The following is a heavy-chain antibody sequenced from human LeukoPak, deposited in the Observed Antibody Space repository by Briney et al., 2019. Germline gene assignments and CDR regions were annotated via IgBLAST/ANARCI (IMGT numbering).Heavy chain of an antibody. V-gene: IGHV3-21*01. CDR3: ARNLYYYDSSGYYYY. CDR1: GSTFSSYS. CDR2: ISSSSSYI. D-gene: IGHD3-22*01. Sequence: GGSLRLSCAASGSTFSSYSMNWVRQAPGKGLEWVSSISSSSSYIYYADSVKGRFTISRDNAKNSLYLQMNSLRAEDTAVYYCARNLYYYDSSGYYYYWGQGTLVTVSS. J-gene: IGHJ4*02.